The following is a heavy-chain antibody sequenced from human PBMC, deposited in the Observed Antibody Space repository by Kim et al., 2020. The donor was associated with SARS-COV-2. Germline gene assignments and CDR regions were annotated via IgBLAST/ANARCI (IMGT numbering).Heavy chain of an antibody. CDR1: GFTFSSYW. CDR2: INSDGSST. V-gene: IGHV3-74*01. D-gene: IGHD2-15*01. J-gene: IGHJ4*02. Sequence: GGSLRLSCAASGFTFSSYWMHWVRQAPGKGLVWVSRINSDGSSTSYADSVKGRFTISRDNAKNRLYLQMNSLRAEDTAVYYCARGYFMGVAADYWGQGTLVTVSS. CDR3: ARGYFMGVAADY.